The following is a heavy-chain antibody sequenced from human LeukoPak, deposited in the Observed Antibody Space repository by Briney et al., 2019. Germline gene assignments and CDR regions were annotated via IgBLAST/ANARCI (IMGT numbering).Heavy chain of an antibody. CDR3: ARVDLGYCSSTNCYDHYYHMYV. J-gene: IGHJ6*03. D-gene: IGHD2-2*01. CDR2: ISDYNGNA. CDR1: GYTFTSYG. V-gene: IGHV1-18*01. Sequence: ASVKVSCKAYGYTFTSYGISWVRQAPGQGLEWMGWISDYNGNANYAQKFQGRVSMTTDTSTGTAYMELRSLISDDTAVYYCARVDLGYCSSTNCYDHYYHMYVWGKGTTVTVSS.